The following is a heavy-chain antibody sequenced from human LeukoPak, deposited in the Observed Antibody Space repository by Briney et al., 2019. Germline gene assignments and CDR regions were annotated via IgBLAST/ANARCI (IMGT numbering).Heavy chain of an antibody. J-gene: IGHJ4*02. V-gene: IGHV3-48*01. CDR3: AKGGGAAAGSFDY. CDR2: ITARSDTI. CDR1: GFFFDSYS. D-gene: IGHD6-13*01. Sequence: GGSLRLSCAASGFFFDSYSLNWVRQAPGKGLEWISYITARSDTIYYAESVEGRFTISRDNSKNTLYLQMNSLRAEDTAVYYCAKGGGAAAGSFDYWGQGTLVTVSS.